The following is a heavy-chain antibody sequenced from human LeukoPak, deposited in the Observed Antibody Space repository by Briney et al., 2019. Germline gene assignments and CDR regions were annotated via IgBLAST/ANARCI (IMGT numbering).Heavy chain of an antibody. CDR3: AKDGDYATAGTFDY. CDR2: IRYDVISK. J-gene: IGHJ4*02. V-gene: IGHV3-30*02. CDR1: RFTFSRYG. D-gene: IGHD4-17*01. Sequence: PGGSLRLSCAASRFTFSRYGMHWVRQAPGKGLEWVAFIRYDVISKYYADSVKGRFTISRDNSKNTLYLQMNSLRAEDTAVYYCAKDGDYATAGTFDYWGQGTLVTVSS.